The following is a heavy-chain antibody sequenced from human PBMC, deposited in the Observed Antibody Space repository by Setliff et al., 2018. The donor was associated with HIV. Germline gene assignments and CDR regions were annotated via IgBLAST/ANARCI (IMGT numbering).Heavy chain of an antibody. D-gene: IGHD3-10*01. Sequence: PSETLSLTCAVYGGSFSGYYWSWIRQPPGKGLEWPGEIDHTGSTNYNLSLKSRITMSADPSKNQFSLKVRSVIAADTALYYCARGRNYGSPYFYYMDVWATGTTVTVSS. V-gene: IGHV4-34*01. CDR1: GGSFSGYY. CDR2: IDHTGST. CDR3: ARGRNYGSPYFYYMDV. J-gene: IGHJ6*03.